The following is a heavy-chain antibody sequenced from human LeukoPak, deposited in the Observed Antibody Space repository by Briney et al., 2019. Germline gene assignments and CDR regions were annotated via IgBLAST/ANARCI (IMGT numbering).Heavy chain of an antibody. D-gene: IGHD3-10*01. CDR3: ARDLVGDY. J-gene: IGHJ4*02. Sequence: SETLSLTCTVSGGSISRNYWSWIRQSPGKGLEWIGHIYYSGSTNYNPSLKSRVTISVDTSKNQFSLKLSSVSAADTAVYYCARDLVGDYWGQGTLVTVSS. CDR2: IYYSGST. V-gene: IGHV4-59*01. CDR1: GGSISRNY.